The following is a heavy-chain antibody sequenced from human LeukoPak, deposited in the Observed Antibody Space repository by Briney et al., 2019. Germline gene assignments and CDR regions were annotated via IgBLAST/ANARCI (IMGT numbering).Heavy chain of an antibody. CDR2: IKQDGSEK. CDR1: GFTFSSYW. D-gene: IGHD6-19*01. Sequence: SGGSLRLSCAASGFTFSSYWMSWVRQAPGKGLEWVANIKQDGSEKYYVDSVKGRFTISRDNAKNSLYLQMNSLRAEDTAVYYCAREPPPLYSSGWYYFDYWGQGTLVTVSS. V-gene: IGHV3-7*01. J-gene: IGHJ4*02. CDR3: AREPPPLYSSGWYYFDY.